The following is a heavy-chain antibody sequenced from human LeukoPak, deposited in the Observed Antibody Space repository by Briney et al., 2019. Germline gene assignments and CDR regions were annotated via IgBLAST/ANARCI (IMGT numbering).Heavy chain of an antibody. CDR3: ARHRSGYLFDY. D-gene: IGHD3-22*01. J-gene: IGHJ4*02. CDR2: INHSGST. V-gene: IGHV4-34*01. Sequence: SETLSLTCAVYGGSFSGYYWSWIRQPPGKGLEWIGEINHSGSTNYNPSLKSRVTISVDTSKNQFSLKLSSVTAADTAVYYCARHRSGYLFDYLGQGTLVTVSS. CDR1: GGSFSGYY.